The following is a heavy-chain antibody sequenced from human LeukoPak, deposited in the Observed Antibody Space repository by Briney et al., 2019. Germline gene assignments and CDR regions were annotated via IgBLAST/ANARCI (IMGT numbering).Heavy chain of an antibody. CDR2: ISAYNGNT. Sequence: ASVKVSCKASGYTFTGYYMHWVRQAPGQGLEWRGWISAYNGNTNYAQKLQGRVTMTTDTSTSTAYMELRSLRSDDTAVYYCARVGLRFLEWSYPWDYWGQGTLVTVSS. CDR1: GYTFTGYY. J-gene: IGHJ4*02. CDR3: ARVGLRFLEWSYPWDY. V-gene: IGHV1-18*04. D-gene: IGHD3-3*01.